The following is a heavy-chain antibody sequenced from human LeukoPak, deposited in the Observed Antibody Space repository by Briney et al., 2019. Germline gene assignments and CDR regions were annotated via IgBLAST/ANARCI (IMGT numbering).Heavy chain of an antibody. J-gene: IGHJ6*03. CDR1: GGSISSYY. CDR3: ARGPLGELYSAYYYYYMDV. V-gene: IGHV4-59*12. CDR2: IYYSGST. D-gene: IGHD3-16*01. Sequence: PSETLSLTRTVSGGSISSYYWSWIRQPPGKGLEWIGYIYYSGSTNYNPSLKSRVTISVDTSKNQFSLKLSSVPAADTAVYYCARGPLGELYSAYYYYYMDVWGKGTTVTISS.